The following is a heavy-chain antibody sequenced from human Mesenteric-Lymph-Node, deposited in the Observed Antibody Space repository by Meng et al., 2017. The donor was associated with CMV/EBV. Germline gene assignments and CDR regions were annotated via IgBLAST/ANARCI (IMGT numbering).Heavy chain of an antibody. V-gene: IGHV3-9*01. D-gene: IGHD3-22*01. J-gene: IGHJ4*02. Sequence: GGSLRLSCAASGFTFDDYAMHWVRQVPGKGLEWVSGINWNSDNIGYADSVKGRFAISRDNAKSSLYLQMNSLRAEDTALYYCAKAGNYYDSSGVLDYWGQGTTVTVSS. CDR3: AKAGNYYDSSGVLDY. CDR1: GFTFDDYA. CDR2: INWNSDNI.